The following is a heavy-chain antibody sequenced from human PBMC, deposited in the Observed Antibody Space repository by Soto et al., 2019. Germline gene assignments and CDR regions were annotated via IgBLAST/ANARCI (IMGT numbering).Heavy chain of an antibody. Sequence: EVQLVESGGDLVQPGASLRLSCAGFGFSLDDYSMHWVRQAPGKGLEWVSGISWNSDKRGFAASVRGRFTVSKDSAKNSLYLQMNSLRVEDTAVYYCAKGVRGTWNEMDVWGQGTGVIVSS. V-gene: IGHV3-9*01. CDR1: GFSLDDYS. J-gene: IGHJ6*02. D-gene: IGHD1-1*01. CDR3: AKGVRGTWNEMDV. CDR2: ISWNSDKR.